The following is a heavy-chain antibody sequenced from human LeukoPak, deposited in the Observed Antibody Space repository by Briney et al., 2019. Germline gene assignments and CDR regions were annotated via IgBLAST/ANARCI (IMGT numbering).Heavy chain of an antibody. V-gene: IGHV3-53*01. CDR3: ARVVPRQYYFDY. CDR1: GFPFSPNY. CDR2: VSSGGST. Sequence: GGSLRLSCAASGFPFSPNYMSWVRQAPGKGLEWVSVVSSGGSTYYADSVKGRFTISRDNSKNTLYLQMNSLRAEDTAVYYCARVVPRQYYFDYWGQGTLVTVSS. J-gene: IGHJ4*02. D-gene: IGHD5-24*01.